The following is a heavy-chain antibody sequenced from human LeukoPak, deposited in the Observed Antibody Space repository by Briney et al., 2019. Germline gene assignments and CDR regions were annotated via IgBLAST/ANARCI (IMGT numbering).Heavy chain of an antibody. Sequence: PSETLSLTCTVSGGSFSSSSYYWGWIRQPPGKGLEWIGSIYYSGSTYYNPSLKSRVTISVDTSKNQFSLKLSSVTAADTAVYYCARVPTMSIFNWFDPWGQGTLVTVSS. J-gene: IGHJ5*02. V-gene: IGHV4-39*07. D-gene: IGHD2-21*01. CDR1: GGSFSSSSYY. CDR2: IYYSGST. CDR3: ARVPTMSIFNWFDP.